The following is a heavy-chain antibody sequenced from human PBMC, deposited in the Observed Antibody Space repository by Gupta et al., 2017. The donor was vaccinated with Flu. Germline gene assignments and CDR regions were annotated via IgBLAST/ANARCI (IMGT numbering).Heavy chain of an antibody. V-gene: IGHV4-34*01. D-gene: IGHD2-15*01. CDR2: INHSGST. CDR3: ARGRYCSGGSCYSPAHNWFDP. CDR1: GGSFSGYY. J-gene: IGHJ5*02. Sequence: QVQLQQWGAGLLKPSETLSLTCAVYGGSFSGYYWSWIRQPPGKGLEWIGEINHSGSTNYNPSLKSRVTISVDTSKNQFSLKLSYVTAADTAVYYCARGRYCSGGSCYSPAHNWFDPWGQGTLVTVSS.